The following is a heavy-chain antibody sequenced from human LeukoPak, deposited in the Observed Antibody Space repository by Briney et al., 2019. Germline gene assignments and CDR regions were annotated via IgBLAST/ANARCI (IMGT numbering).Heavy chain of an antibody. CDR2: ISGSGGST. CDR1: GFTFSSYA. D-gene: IGHD3-10*01. J-gene: IGHJ4*02. CDR3: ARGYYYGSGALDY. V-gene: IGHV3-23*01. Sequence: PGGSLRLSCAASGFTFSSYAMSWVRQAPGKGLEWVSAISGSGGSTYYADSVKGRFTISRDNAKNSLYLQMNSLRAEDTAVYYCARGYYYGSGALDYWGQGTLVTVSS.